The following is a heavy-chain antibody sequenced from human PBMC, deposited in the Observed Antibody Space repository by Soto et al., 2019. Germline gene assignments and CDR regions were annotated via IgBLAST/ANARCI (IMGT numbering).Heavy chain of an antibody. CDR3: AQSRDCTNGVCAGVAAFDI. CDR1: GDSVSSNSAA. D-gene: IGHD2-8*01. CDR2: TYYRSKWYN. Sequence: PSQTLSLTCAISGDSVSSNSAAWNWIRQSPSRGLEWLGRTYYRSKWYNDYAVSVKSRITINPDTSKNQFSLQLNSVTPEDTAVYYCAQSRDCTNGVCAGVAAFDIWGQGTMVTVSS. J-gene: IGHJ3*02. V-gene: IGHV6-1*01.